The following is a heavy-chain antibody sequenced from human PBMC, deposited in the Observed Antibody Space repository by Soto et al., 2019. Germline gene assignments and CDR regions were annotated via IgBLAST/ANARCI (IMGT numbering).Heavy chain of an antibody. CDR1: GCSISSGGYY. J-gene: IGHJ4*02. CDR2: IYYSGST. CDR3: ARATDSSGSYVDY. V-gene: IGHV4-31*03. D-gene: IGHD6-19*01. Sequence: SETLSLTCTVSGCSISSGGYYWSWFRQHPGKGLEWIGYIYYSGSTYYNPSLKSRVTISVDTSKNQFSLKLSSVTAADTAVYYCARATDSSGSYVDYWGQGTLVTVSS.